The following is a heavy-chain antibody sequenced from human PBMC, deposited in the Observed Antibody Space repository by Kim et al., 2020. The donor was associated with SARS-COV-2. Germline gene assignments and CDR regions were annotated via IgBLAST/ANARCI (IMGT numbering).Heavy chain of an antibody. D-gene: IGHD2-15*01. J-gene: IGHJ2*01. CDR1: GYSFSNYA. CDR2: ITPGTGST. Sequence: ASVKVSCKASGYSFSNYALNWVRQAPGQRLEWMGWITPGTGSTKYSQKFQGRVSFTTDTSANTAYMELNSLTSEDTAVYYCASGYPRGCSGYL. V-gene: IGHV1-3*01. CDR3: ASGYPRGCSGYL.